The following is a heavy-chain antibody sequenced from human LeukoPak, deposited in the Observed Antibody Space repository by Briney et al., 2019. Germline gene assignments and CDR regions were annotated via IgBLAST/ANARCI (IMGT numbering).Heavy chain of an antibody. J-gene: IGHJ4*02. D-gene: IGHD4-17*01. CDR3: ARADYAYFDY. CDR2: IYSGGST. V-gene: IGHV3-53*01. CDR1: GFTVSRSY. Sequence: GESLKISCTVSGFTVSRSYMTWVRQAPGKGLEWVSVIYSGGSTYYADSVKGRFTISRDNSKNTLYLQMNGLRAEDTAVYYCARADYAYFDYWGQGTLVTVSS.